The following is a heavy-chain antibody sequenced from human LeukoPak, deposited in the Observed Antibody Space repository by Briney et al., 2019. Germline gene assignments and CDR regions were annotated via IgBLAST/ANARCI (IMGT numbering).Heavy chain of an antibody. CDR1: GFTVSSSY. V-gene: IGHV3-23*01. D-gene: IGHD5-24*01. J-gene: IGHJ3*02. Sequence: GGSLRLSCTASGFTVSSSYMTWVRQAPGKGLEWVSAISGSGGSTYYADSVKGRFTISRDNSKNTLYLQMNSLRAEDTAVYYCAKRLWLQWDNDAFDIWGQGTMVTVSS. CDR2: ISGSGGST. CDR3: AKRLWLQWDNDAFDI.